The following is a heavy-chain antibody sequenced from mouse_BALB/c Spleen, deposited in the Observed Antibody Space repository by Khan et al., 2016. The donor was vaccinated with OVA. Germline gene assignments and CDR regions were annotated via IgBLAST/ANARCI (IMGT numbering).Heavy chain of an antibody. V-gene: IGHV1S56*01. Sequence: VQLQQSGPELVKPGASVRISCKTSGYTFTTYYINWLKQRPGQGLEWIGWIYPGDVDTKYNEKFKDKATLTADKSSSTAYMQLSSLTSDDSAVYFCASEGYYGNYRAWFAYWGQGTLVTGST. CDR1: GYTFTTYY. J-gene: IGHJ3*01. D-gene: IGHD2-1*01. CDR2: IYPGDVDT. CDR3: ASEGYYGNYRAWFAY.